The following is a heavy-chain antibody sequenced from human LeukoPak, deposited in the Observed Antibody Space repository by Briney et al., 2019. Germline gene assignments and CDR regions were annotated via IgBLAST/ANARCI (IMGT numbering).Heavy chain of an antibody. V-gene: IGHV1-8*01. J-gene: IGHJ3*02. CDR1: GYTFTSYD. CDR2: MNPNSGNT. Sequence: ASVKVSCKASGYTFTSYDINWVRQATGQGIEWMGWMNPNSGNTGYAQKFQGRVTMTRNTSISTAYMELSSLRSEDTAVYYCARGEPFPNYDYRDDAFDIWGQGTMVTVSS. D-gene: IGHD3-16*01. CDR3: ARGEPFPNYDYRDDAFDI.